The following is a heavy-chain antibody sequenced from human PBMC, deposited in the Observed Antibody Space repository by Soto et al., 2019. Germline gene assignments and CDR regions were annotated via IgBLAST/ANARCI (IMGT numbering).Heavy chain of an antibody. Sequence: TLRLSCADSGFTFSSYSMHWVRQAPGKGLVWVSRINSDGSSTRYADSVKGRFTISRDNAKNTLYLQMNSLRAEDTAVYYCARDLAPSGAGAFDIWGQGTMVTVSS. J-gene: IGHJ3*02. V-gene: IGHV3-74*01. D-gene: IGHD3-3*01. CDR1: GFTFSSYS. CDR3: ARDLAPSGAGAFDI. CDR2: INSDGSST.